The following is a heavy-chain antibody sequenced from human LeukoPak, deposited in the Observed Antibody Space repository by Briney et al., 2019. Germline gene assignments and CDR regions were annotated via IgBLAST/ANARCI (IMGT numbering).Heavy chain of an antibody. CDR2: ISGSGGST. V-gene: IGHV3-23*01. J-gene: IGHJ4*02. D-gene: IGHD6-19*01. Sequence: PGGSLRLSCAASGFTFSTYPMSWVRQAPGKGLEWVSGISGSGGSTYYADSVKGRFTISRDISKNTLYLQMNSPRAEDTAVYYCAKDEGSGGYYFDYWGQGSLVTVSS. CDR3: AKDEGSGGYYFDY. CDR1: GFTFSTYP.